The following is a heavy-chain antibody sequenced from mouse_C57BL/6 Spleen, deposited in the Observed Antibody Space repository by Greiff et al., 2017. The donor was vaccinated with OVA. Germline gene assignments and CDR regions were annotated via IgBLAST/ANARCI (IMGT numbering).Heavy chain of an antibody. CDR1: GYTFTSYW. J-gene: IGHJ4*01. Sequence: QVQLQQPGAELVKPGASVKLSCKASGYTFTSYWMHWVKQRPGQGLEWIGMIHPNSGSTNYNEKFKSKATLTVDKSSSTAYMQLSSLTSEDSAIYYCARDYYGYDDAMDYWGQGTSVTVSS. D-gene: IGHD2-2*01. CDR3: ARDYYGYDDAMDY. V-gene: IGHV1-64*01. CDR2: IHPNSGST.